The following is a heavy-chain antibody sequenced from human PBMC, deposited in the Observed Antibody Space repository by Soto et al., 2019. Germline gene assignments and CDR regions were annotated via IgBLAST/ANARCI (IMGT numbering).Heavy chain of an antibody. CDR2: MKEDGSEK. J-gene: IGHJ4*02. Sequence: GGSLTLSCEASGFNFSRSWMSWVRQAPGKGLEWVANMKEDGSEKYYADSVRGRFTISRDNAKNSVHLQMNSLRVEDTAVYYCARGFYTDYWGQGALVTVS. V-gene: IGHV3-7*01. CDR3: ARGFYTDY. D-gene: IGHD3-3*01. CDR1: GFNFSRSW.